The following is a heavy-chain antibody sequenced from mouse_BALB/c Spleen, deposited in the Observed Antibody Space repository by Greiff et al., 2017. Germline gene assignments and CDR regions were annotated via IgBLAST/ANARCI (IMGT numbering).Heavy chain of an antibody. V-gene: IGHV5-9-3*01. CDR3: ARHEGYFDY. CDR2: ISSGGSYT. J-gene: IGHJ2*01. CDR1: GFTFSSYA. Sequence: EVKVVESGGGLVKPGGSLKLSCAASGFTFSSYAMSWVRQTPEKRLEWVATISSGGSYTYYPDSVKGRFTISRDNAKNTLYLQMSSLRSEDTAMYYCARHEGYFDYWGQGTTLTVSS.